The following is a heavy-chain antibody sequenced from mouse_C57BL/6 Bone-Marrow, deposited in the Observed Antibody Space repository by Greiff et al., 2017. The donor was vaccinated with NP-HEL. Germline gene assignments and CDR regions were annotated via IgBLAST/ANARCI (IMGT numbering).Heavy chain of an antibody. D-gene: IGHD1-1*01. CDR3: ARRDYGSRDFDY. CDR1: GFTFSDYG. J-gene: IGHJ2*01. Sequence: EVMLVESGGGLVKPGGSLKLSCAASGFTFSDYGMHWVRQAPEKGLEWVAYISSGSSTIYYADTVKGRFTISRDNAKNTLFLQMTSLRSEDTAMYYCARRDYGSRDFDYWGQGTTLTVSS. CDR2: ISSGSSTI. V-gene: IGHV5-17*01.